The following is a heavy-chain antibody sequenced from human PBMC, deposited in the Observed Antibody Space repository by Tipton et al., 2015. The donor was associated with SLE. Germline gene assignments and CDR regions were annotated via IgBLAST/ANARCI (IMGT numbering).Heavy chain of an antibody. CDR3: ARLIAARLPFDY. V-gene: IGHV4-34*01. J-gene: IGHJ4*02. D-gene: IGHD6-6*01. CDR1: GGSISSYY. CDR2: INHSGGT. Sequence: TLSLTCTVSGGSISSYYWGWIPQPPGRGLEWIGEINHSGGTKYNPSPKSRVTISVDTSKKQFSLNLTSVTAADTALYYCARLIAARLPFDYWGQGTLVTVSS.